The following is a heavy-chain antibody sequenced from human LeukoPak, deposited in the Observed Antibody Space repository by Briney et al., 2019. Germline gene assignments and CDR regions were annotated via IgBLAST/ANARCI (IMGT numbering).Heavy chain of an antibody. Sequence: GGSLRLPCAASGFTFSKACMSWVRQAPGEGLEWVGHIKSKTDGGTTDFAAPVKGRFSISRDDSKNTLFLQMNSLKAEDTAVYYCTTGTWIQLWVPDYWGQGTLVTVSS. CDR1: GFTFSKAC. V-gene: IGHV3-15*01. D-gene: IGHD5-18*01. CDR3: TTGTWIQLWVPDY. CDR2: IKSKTDGGTT. J-gene: IGHJ4*02.